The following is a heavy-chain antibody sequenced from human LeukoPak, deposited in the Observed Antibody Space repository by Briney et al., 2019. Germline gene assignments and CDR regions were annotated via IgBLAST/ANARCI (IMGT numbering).Heavy chain of an antibody. J-gene: IGHJ4*02. D-gene: IGHD6-19*01. Sequence: GGSLRLSCEASGFNVSTNYMSWVRQAPGKWLEWVSVIYSGGTTYYADAMQGRSTISRDISKNTVYLQLTSLRVEDTAVYYCARDPYSSGWYLYWGQGILVTVSS. CDR2: IYSGGTT. V-gene: IGHV3-66*01. CDR1: GFNVSTNY. CDR3: ARDPYSSGWYLY.